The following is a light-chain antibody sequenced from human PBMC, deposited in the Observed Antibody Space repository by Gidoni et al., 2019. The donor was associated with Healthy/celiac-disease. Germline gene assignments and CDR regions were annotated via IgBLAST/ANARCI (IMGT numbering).Light chain of an antibody. CDR1: QSVSSY. J-gene: IGKJ3*01. V-gene: IGKV3-11*01. CDR2: DAS. CDR3: QQRSNWP. Sequence: EIVLTQSPATLSLSPGERATLSCSASQSVSSYLAWYQQKPGQAPRLLIYDASNRATGIPARFSGSGSGTDFTLTISSLEPEDLAVYYCQQRSNWPFGPGTKVEIK.